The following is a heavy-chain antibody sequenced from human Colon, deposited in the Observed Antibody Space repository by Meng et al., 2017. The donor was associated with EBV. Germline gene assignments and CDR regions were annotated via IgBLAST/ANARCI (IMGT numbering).Heavy chain of an antibody. CDR3: ARDLGGPRDY. D-gene: IGHD6-25*01. CDR2: ISKMGDGI. Sequence: LVEWGGCFVKPGGSLSLSCAASGFNVNDYYMTWIRQAPGKGLEWVAFISKMGDGISYAESVRGRFTISRDSATHSLYLQMNSLRAEDTAVYYCARDLGGPRDYWGQGTLVTVSS. V-gene: IGHV3-11*01. J-gene: IGHJ4*02. CDR1: GFNVNDYY.